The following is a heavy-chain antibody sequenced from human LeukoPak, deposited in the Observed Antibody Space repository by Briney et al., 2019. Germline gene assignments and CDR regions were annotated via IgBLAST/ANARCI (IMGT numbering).Heavy chain of an antibody. CDR3: AKSRGRWFGEREDAFDI. Sequence: GGSLRLSCAASGFTFSNAWMSWVRQAPGKGLEWVGRIKSKTDGGTTDYAAPVKGRFTISRDDSKNTLYLQMNSMKTEDTAVYYCAKSRGRWFGEREDAFDIWGQGTMVTVSS. CDR2: IKSKTDGGTT. CDR1: GFTFSNAW. D-gene: IGHD3-10*01. J-gene: IGHJ3*02. V-gene: IGHV3-15*01.